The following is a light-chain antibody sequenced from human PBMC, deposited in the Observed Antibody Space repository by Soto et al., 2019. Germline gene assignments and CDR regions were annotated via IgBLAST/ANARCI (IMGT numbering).Light chain of an antibody. V-gene: IGKV1-12*01. CDR2: AAS. CDR3: QQASSYPWT. CDR1: QDISRW. J-gene: IGKJ1*01. Sequence: DIQMTQSPSSVSASVGGRVTITCRASQDISRWLAWYQQKPGKAPQLLISAASSLQSGVPSRFSGSGSETAFTLTISSLQPEDFATYYCQQASSYPWTFGQGTKVEVK.